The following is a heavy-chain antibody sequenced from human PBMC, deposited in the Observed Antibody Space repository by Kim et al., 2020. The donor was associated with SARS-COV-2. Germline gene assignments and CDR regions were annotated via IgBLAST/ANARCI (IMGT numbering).Heavy chain of an antibody. Sequence: GGSLRLSCAASGFTFSSYSMNWVRQAPGKGLEWVSSISSSSYIYYADSVKGRFTISRDNAKNSLYLQMNSLRAEDTAVYYCASGDDYGDTTGGYWGQGTLVTVSS. D-gene: IGHD4-17*01. J-gene: IGHJ4*02. CDR2: ISSSSYI. CDR1: GFTFSSYS. V-gene: IGHV3-21*01. CDR3: ASGDDYGDTTGGY.